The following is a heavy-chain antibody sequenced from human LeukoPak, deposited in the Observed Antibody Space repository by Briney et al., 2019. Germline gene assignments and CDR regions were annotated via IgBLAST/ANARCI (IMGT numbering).Heavy chain of an antibody. CDR1: GGSISSYY. J-gene: IGHJ4*02. CDR2: IYYSGST. CDR3: ARYVGQYHFDY. Sequence: SETLSLTCTVSGGSISSYYWSWIRQPPGKGLEWIGYIYYSGSTNYNPSLKSRVTISVDTSKNQFSLKLSSVTAADTAVYYCARYVGQYHFDYWGQGTLVTVSS. D-gene: IGHD1-26*01. V-gene: IGHV4-59*08.